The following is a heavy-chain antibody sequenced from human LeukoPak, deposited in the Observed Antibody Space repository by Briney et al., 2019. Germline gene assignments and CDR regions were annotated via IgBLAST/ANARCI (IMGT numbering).Heavy chain of an antibody. J-gene: IGHJ4*02. D-gene: IGHD3-3*01. CDR3: ARDFWGAYRVDYFDY. CDR1: GFTFSNYW. CDR2: IKQGGSET. V-gene: IGHV3-7*01. Sequence: GGSLRLSRADCGFTFSNYWMSWVRRAPGTGREWVANIKQGGSETYYVDSVRGRFTISRDNAKKSLYLQMNSLRAEDTAIYYCARDFWGAYRVDYFDYWGQGDLVTVSS.